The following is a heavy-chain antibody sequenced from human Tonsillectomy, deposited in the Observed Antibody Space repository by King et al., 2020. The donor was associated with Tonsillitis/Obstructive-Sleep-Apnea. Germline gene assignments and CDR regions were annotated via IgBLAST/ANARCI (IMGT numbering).Heavy chain of an antibody. J-gene: IGHJ4*02. CDR1: GFTFSSYW. CDR3: ARGGASGSLLPFDY. D-gene: IGHD1-26*01. V-gene: IGHV3-7*03. Sequence: VQLVESGGGLVQPGGPLRLSCAASGFTFSSYWMSWVRQAPGKGLEWVANIKQDGSEKYYVDSVKGRFTISRDNAKNSLYLQMNSLRAEDTAVYYCARGGASGSLLPFDYWGQGTLVTVSS. CDR2: IKQDGSEK.